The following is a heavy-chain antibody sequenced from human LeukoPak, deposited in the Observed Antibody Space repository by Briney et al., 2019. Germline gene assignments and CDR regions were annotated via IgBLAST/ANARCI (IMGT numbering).Heavy chain of an antibody. CDR1: GGTFSSYA. CDR2: IIPIFGTA. CDR3: ARVAVAGYFGY. J-gene: IGHJ4*02. V-gene: IGHV1-69*06. D-gene: IGHD6-19*01. Sequence: ASVKVSCKASGGTFSSYAISWVRQAPGQGLEWMGGIIPIFGTANYAQKFQGRVTITADKSTSTAYMELSSLRSEDTAVYYCARVAVAGYFGYWGQGTLVTVSS.